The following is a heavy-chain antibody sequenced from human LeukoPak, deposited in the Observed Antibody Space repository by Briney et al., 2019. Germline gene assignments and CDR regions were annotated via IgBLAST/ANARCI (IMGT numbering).Heavy chain of an antibody. J-gene: IGHJ4*02. CDR2: IKQDGSER. V-gene: IGHV3-7*01. CDR3: ARTITMVRGVLGDYFDY. Sequence: GGSLRLSCAASGFTFSSYSMNWVRQAPGKGLEWVANIKQDGSERYYVDSVKGRFTISRDNAKNSLYLQMNSLRAEDTAVYYCARTITMVRGVLGDYFDYWGQGTLVTVSS. CDR1: GFTFSSYS. D-gene: IGHD3-10*01.